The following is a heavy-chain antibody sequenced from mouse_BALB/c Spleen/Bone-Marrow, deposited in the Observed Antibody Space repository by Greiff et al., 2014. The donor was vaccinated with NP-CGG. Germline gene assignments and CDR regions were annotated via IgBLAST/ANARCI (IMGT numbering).Heavy chain of an antibody. J-gene: IGHJ4*01. D-gene: IGHD2-12*01. CDR1: GYIFVTYW. V-gene: IGHV1-7*01. CDR3: VVWPYYAFDY. CDR2: INPSTGYT. Sequence: QVQLKESGAELAKPGASVKMSCKTSGYIFVTYWMHWVKQRPGQGLEWIGYINPSTGYTEYNQKFKDKSTLTADKSSNTAFMQLSGLTSADSAVYYCVVWPYYAFDYWGQGTSVTVSS.